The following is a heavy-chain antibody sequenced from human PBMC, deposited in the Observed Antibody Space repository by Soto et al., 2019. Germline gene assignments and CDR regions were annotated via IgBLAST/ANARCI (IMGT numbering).Heavy chain of an antibody. CDR2: ISAYTGNT. V-gene: IGHV1-18*04. Sequence: ASVKVSCKASGYTFTSYGISWVRQAPGQGLEWMGWISAYTGNTNYAQKLQGRVTMTTDTSTSTAYMELRSLRSDDTAVYYCARDWVGDIVVVTAIGDHYGMDVWDKGTRVTVSS. CDR1: GYTFTSYG. J-gene: IGHJ6*04. CDR3: ARDWVGDIVVVTAIGDHYGMDV. D-gene: IGHD2-21*02.